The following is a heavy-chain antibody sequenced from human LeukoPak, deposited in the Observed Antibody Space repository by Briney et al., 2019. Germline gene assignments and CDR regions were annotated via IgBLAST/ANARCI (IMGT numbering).Heavy chain of an antibody. V-gene: IGHV4-61*10. J-gene: IGHJ6*03. CDR3: ARGGDSSGWYGVGGYYYYYYMDV. CDR2: IYYSGST. CDR1: GGSISSGSYY. Sequence: SETLSLTCTVSGGSISSGSYYWSWIRQPAGKGLEWIGYIYYSGSTNYNPSLKSRVTISVDTSKNQFSLKLSSVTAADTAVYYCARGGDSSGWYGVGGYYYYYYMDVWGKGTTVTVSS. D-gene: IGHD6-19*01.